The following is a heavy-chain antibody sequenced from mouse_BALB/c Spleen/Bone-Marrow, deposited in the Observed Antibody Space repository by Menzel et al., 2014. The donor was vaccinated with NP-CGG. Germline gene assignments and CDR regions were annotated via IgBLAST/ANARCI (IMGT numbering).Heavy chain of an antibody. D-gene: IGHD1-2*01. Sequence: EVQLQESGGGLVQPGGSLKLSCADSGFDFSRYWTSWVRQAPGKGLEWIGEINPDSSTINYTPSLKDKFIISRDNAKNTLYLQMSKVRSEDTALYYCARNHYYGLFAYWGQGTLVTVSA. CDR3: ARNHYYGLFAY. J-gene: IGHJ3*01. V-gene: IGHV4-1*02. CDR1: GFDFSRYW. CDR2: INPDSSTI.